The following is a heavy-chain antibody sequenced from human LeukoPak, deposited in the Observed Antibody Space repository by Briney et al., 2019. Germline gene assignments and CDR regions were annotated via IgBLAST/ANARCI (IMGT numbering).Heavy chain of an antibody. CDR1: GFTFSSYS. J-gene: IGHJ6*02. CDR2: ISGSSSAI. V-gene: IGHV3-48*04. Sequence: GGSLRLSCAASGFTFSSYSMNWVRQAPGKGLEWISYISGSSSAIYYADSVKGRFTISRDNAKTALYLQMNSLKAEDTAVCFCARDVTMVRGAQDYYGMDVWGQGTTVTVSS. CDR3: ARDVTMVRGAQDYYGMDV. D-gene: IGHD3-10*01.